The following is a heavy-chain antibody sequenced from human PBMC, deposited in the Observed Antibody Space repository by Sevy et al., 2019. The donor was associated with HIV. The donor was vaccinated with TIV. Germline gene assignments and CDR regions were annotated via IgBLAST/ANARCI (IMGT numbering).Heavy chain of an antibody. J-gene: IGHJ6*03. CDR2: ISSSGGST. V-gene: IGHV3-23*01. CDR3: ADAPDSYCMDV. Sequence: GGSLRLSCAASGFTFSSYAMSWVRQAPGKGLEWVSAISSSGGSTYYADSVKGRFTISRDNSKKTLYLQMNSLRAEDTAVYYCADAPDSYCMDVRGKGTTVTVSS. CDR1: GFTFSSYA.